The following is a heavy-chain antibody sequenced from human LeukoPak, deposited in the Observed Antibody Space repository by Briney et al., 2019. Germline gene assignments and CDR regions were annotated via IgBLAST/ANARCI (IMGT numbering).Heavy chain of an antibody. J-gene: IGHJ3*02. D-gene: IGHD3-10*01. V-gene: IGHV4-61*02. CDR2: IYTSGST. CDR3: ARDFRGFGDMNAFDI. Sequence: SETLSLTCTVSGNSISSGDYYWSWIRQPAGKGLEWIGRIYTSGSTNYNPSLKSRVTMSVDTSKNQFSLKLSSVTAADTAVYYCARDFRGFGDMNAFDIWGQGTMVTVSS. CDR1: GNSISSGDYY.